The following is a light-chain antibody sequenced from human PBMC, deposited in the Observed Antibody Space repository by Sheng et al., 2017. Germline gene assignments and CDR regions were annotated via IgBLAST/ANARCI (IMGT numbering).Light chain of an antibody. Sequence: EIVLTQSPGTLSLSPGERATLSCRASQSISSNLAWFQQRPGQAPRLLIYRASSRAAGIPDRFSGSGSGTDFTLTISRLEPEDFAVYYCQQYGSSPMYIFGQGTKLEI. CDR2: RAS. CDR1: QSISSN. V-gene: IGKV3-20*01. J-gene: IGKJ2*01. CDR3: QQYGSSPMYI.